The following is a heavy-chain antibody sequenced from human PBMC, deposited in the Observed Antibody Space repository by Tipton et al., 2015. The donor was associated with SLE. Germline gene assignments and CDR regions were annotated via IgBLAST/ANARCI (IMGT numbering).Heavy chain of an antibody. CDR2: INYSGST. CDR1: GGSIRGYY. D-gene: IGHD3-16*01. CDR3: ARVLGAFDI. J-gene: IGHJ3*02. Sequence: TLSLTCTVSGGSIRGYYWNWVRQPPGQGLEWLGNINYSGSTKYNPSLKSRVTISVDTSKNQFSLKLSSVTAADTAVYYCARVLGAFDIWGRGTMVTVAS. V-gene: IGHV4-59*01.